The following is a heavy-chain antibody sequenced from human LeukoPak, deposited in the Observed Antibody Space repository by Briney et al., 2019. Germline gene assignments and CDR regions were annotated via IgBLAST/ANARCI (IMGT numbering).Heavy chain of an antibody. CDR3: ARVAGFYYYYGMDV. CDR1: GGTFSSYA. V-gene: IGHV1-69*13. Sequence: ASVKVSCKASGGTFSSYAISWVRQAPGQGLEWMGGIIPIFGTANYAQKFQGRVTITADESTSTAYMELSSLRSEDTAVHYCARVAGFYYYYGMDVWGKGTTVTVSS. CDR2: IIPIFGTA. J-gene: IGHJ6*04.